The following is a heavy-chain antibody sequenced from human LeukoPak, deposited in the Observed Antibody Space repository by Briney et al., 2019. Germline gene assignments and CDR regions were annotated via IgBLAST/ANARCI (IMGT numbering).Heavy chain of an antibody. D-gene: IGHD2-2*01. J-gene: IGHJ5*02. CDR2: IYYSGST. CDR3: ARALSRYQLLLP. V-gene: IGHV4-30-4*08. Sequence: SWVRQPPGKGLEWIGYIYYSGSTYYNPSLQSRVTISVDTSKNQFSLKLSSVTAADTAVYYCARALSRYQLLLPWGQGTLVTVSS.